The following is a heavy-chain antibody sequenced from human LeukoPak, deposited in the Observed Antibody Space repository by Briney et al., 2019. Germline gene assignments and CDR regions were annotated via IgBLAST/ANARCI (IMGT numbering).Heavy chain of an antibody. D-gene: IGHD2-15*01. V-gene: IGHV3-15*01. J-gene: IGHJ4*02. CDR1: GFTFSNAW. Sequence: GGSLRLSCAASGFTFSNAWMSWVRQAPGKGLEWVGRIKSKTDGGTTDYAAPVKGRFTISRDDSKNALSLQMNSLRAEDTAVYYCAKGDLKDGGLDYFSDWGQGTLVTVSS. CDR2: IKSKTDGGTT. CDR3: AKGDLKDGGLDYFSD.